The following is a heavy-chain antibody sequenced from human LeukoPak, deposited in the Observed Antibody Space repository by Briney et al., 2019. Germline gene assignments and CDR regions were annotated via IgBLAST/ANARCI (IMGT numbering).Heavy chain of an antibody. CDR3: ARVPIGYCSSTSCSHFDY. Sequence: SETLSLTCTVSGGSISSGGYYWSWIRQHPGKGLAWIGYIYYSGGTYYNPSLKSRVTISVDTSKNQFSLKLSSVTAADTAVYYCARVPIGYCSSTSCSHFDYWGQGTLVTVSS. CDR2: IYYSGGT. D-gene: IGHD2-2*01. V-gene: IGHV4-31*03. CDR1: GGSISSGGYY. J-gene: IGHJ4*02.